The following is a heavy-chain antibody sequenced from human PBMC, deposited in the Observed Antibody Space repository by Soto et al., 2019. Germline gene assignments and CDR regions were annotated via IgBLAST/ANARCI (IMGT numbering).Heavy chain of an antibody. J-gene: IGHJ4*02. Sequence: QVQLVESGGGVVQPGRSLRLSCAASGFTFSSYAMHWVRQAPGKGLEWVAIISYDARNKYYADSVKGRFTISRDSSKNTLYLQMNSLSADDTAVYYCARGYSSSSAAFDYWGQGTLVTVSS. D-gene: IGHD6-13*01. V-gene: IGHV3-30*04. CDR3: ARGYSSSSAAFDY. CDR1: GFTFSSYA. CDR2: ISYDARNK.